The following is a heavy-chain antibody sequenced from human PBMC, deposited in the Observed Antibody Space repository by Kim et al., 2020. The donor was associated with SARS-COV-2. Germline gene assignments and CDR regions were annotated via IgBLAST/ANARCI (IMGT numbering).Heavy chain of an antibody. CDR1: GFTFSSYW. CDR2: IKSDGSDT. J-gene: IGHJ5*02. CDR3: ARGSFQQGFDP. D-gene: IGHD6-13*01. Sequence: GGSLRLSCEASGFTFSSYWMNWVRQGPGKGLVWVSSIKSDGSDTHYADSVQGRFTISRDNAKKTLNLQLNSLGGEDTAIYYCARGSFQQGFDPWGQGTLVTVSS. V-gene: IGHV3-74*01.